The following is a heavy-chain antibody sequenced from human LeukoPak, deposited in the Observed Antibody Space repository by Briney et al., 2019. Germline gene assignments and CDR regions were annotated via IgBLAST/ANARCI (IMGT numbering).Heavy chain of an antibody. D-gene: IGHD2-2*02. CDR3: AKGPHLGPYIDY. V-gene: IGHV3-30-3*01. Sequence: PGGSLRLSCAASGFTFSSYTMHWVRQAPGKGLEWVALISYDGSNKYYADSVKGRFTISRDNSKNTLYLQMNSLRAEDTAVYYCAKGPHLGPYIDYWGQGTLVTVSS. J-gene: IGHJ4*02. CDR2: ISYDGSNK. CDR1: GFTFSSYT.